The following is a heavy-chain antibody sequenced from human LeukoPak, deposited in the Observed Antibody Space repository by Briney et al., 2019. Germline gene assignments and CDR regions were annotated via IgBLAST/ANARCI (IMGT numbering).Heavy chain of an antibody. CDR2: ITTGGPNT. CDR1: GFTFSSYA. CDR3: AKDGGLWVAAHWGDS. Sequence: GGALRLSCAASGFTFSSYAMSWVRQAPGKGLKWVSTITTGGPNTYYADSVKGRFTVSRDDSKNTLYLQMNSLRAEDTAVYYCAKDGGLWVAAHWGDSWGRGTLVTVS. J-gene: IGHJ4*02. D-gene: IGHD2-15*01. V-gene: IGHV3-23*01.